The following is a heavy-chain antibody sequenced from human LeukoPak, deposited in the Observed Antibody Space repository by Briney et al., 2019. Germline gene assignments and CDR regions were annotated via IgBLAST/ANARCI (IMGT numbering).Heavy chain of an antibody. CDR2: ISSSSSYI. V-gene: IGHV3-21*01. J-gene: IGHJ2*01. CDR1: GFTFSSYS. Sequence: PGGSLRLSCAASGFTFSSYSVNWVRQAPGKGLEWVSSISSSSSYIYYADSVKGRFTISRDNAKNSLYLQMNSLRAEDTAVYYCARHLGTWVVPSQSRDWYFDLWGRGTLVTVSS. D-gene: IGHD2-15*01. CDR3: ARHLGTWVVPSQSRDWYFDL.